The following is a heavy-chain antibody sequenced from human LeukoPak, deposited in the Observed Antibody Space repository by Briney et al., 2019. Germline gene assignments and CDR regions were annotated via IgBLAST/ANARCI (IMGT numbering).Heavy chain of an antibody. CDR2: VKGDGRTT. CDR3: ATGHSYGYDY. V-gene: IGHV3-74*01. CDR1: GLTFSDFW. Sequence: PGGSLRLSCAASGLTFSDFWMHWVRQPPGKGLVWFALVKGDGRTTIYADSVKGRFTISRDNAKNTLYLQMNSLRADDSGVYYCATGHSYGYDYWGQGVLVTVSS. D-gene: IGHD5-18*01. J-gene: IGHJ4*02.